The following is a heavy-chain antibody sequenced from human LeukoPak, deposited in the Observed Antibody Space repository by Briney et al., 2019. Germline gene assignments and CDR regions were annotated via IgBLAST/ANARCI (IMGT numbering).Heavy chain of an antibody. Sequence: GGSLRLSCAASGFTFSSYSMNWVRQAPGKGLEWVSSISSSSSYIYHADSVKGRLTISRDNAKNSLYLQMNSLRAEDTAVYYCARDSYWYPVDYWGQGTLVTVSS. J-gene: IGHJ4*02. CDR3: ARDSYWYPVDY. CDR1: GFTFSSYS. V-gene: IGHV3-21*01. CDR2: ISSSSSYI. D-gene: IGHD1-26*01.